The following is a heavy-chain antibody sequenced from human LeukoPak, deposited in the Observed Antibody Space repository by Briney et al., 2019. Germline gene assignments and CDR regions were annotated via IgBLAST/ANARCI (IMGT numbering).Heavy chain of an antibody. CDR1: GFTFSNYA. J-gene: IGHJ4*02. V-gene: IGHV3-23*01. Sequence: PGGSLRLSCAASGFTFSNYAMGWVRQAPGKGLEWVSAISDSGRSTYYADSVKGRFTISRDNSRNTLYLQMNSLRAEDTAVYYCAKHGEAYADSKTDYWGQGTLVTVSS. D-gene: IGHD4-17*01. CDR3: AKHGEAYADSKTDY. CDR2: ISDSGRST.